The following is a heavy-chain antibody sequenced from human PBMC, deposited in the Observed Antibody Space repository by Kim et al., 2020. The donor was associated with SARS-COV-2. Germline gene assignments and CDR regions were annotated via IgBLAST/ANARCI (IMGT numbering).Heavy chain of an antibody. J-gene: IGHJ4*02. D-gene: IGHD2-15*01. Sequence: GGSLRLSCTTSGFTFADYAMNWFRQAPGKGLEWVGFIRTKTYGASTEYAASVKGRFTISRDDSKGIAYLQMNSLETEDTAVYYCTRYCSGGSCSDIDYWGQGTLVTVSS. CDR3: TRYCSGGSCSDIDY. CDR1: GFTFADYA. CDR2: IRTKTYGAST. V-gene: IGHV3-49*03.